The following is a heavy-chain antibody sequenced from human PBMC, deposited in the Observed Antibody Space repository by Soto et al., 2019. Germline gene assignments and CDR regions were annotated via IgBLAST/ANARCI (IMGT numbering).Heavy chain of an antibody. D-gene: IGHD3-10*01. CDR3: ARHPPPYGSGTKTFDN. J-gene: IGHJ4*02. CDR2: IWPGDSDT. Sequence: GEARKISCKGSGYSFANYWIGWVRQMPGKGLEWMGIIWPGDSDTRYSPSLQGQGTISVDKAISTAYLQWSSLKASDTAMYYCARHPPPYGSGTKTFDNWGQETLFTIPS. V-gene: IGHV5-51*01. CDR1: GYSFANYW.